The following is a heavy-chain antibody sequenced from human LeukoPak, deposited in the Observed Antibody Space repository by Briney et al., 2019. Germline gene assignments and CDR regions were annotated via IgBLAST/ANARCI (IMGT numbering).Heavy chain of an antibody. Sequence: GQSLRISCKGSGYYFNGYRIGWVRQMPGKGLEWMGIIYPGDSATTYSPSFQGQVTISADKSISTAYLQWSSLKASDTALYYCATFWGVGGFALDIWGQGTMPSVCS. CDR3: ATFWGVGGFALDI. CDR2: IYPGDSAT. D-gene: IGHD3-16*01. V-gene: IGHV5-51*01. CDR1: GYYFNGYR. J-gene: IGHJ3*02.